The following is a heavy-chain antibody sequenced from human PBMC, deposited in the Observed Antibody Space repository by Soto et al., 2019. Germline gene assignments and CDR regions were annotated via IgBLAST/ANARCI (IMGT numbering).Heavy chain of an antibody. D-gene: IGHD2-15*01. CDR1: GGSISSYY. CDR3: ARNQLDCSGGSCYSFRAWSNMDV. CDR2: TYYSGST. V-gene: IGHV4-59*01. J-gene: IGHJ6*03. Sequence: QVQLQESGPGLVKPSETLSLTCTVSGGSISSYYWSWIRQPPGKGLEWIGYTYYSGSTNYNPSLKSRVTISVDTSKNQFSLKLSSVTAADTAVYYCARNQLDCSGGSCYSFRAWSNMDVWGKGTTVTVSS.